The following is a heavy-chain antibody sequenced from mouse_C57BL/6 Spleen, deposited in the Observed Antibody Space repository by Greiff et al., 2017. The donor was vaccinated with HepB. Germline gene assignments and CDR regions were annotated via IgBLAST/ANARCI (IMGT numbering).Heavy chain of an antibody. CDR1: GYTFTSYW. V-gene: IGHV1-55*01. J-gene: IGHJ2*01. CDR2: IYPGSGST. CDR3: ARGGITPGEDY. D-gene: IGHD1-1*01. Sequence: QVQLQQPGAELVKPGASVKMSCKASGYTFTSYWITWVKQRPVQGLEWIGDIYPGSGSTNYNEKFKSKATLTVDTSSSTAYMQLSSLTSEDSAVYYCARGGITPGEDYWGQGTTLTVSS.